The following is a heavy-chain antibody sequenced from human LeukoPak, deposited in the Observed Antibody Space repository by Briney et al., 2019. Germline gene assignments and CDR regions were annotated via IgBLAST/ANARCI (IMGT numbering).Heavy chain of an antibody. Sequence: AGGSLRLSCAASGFTFSSYAMSWVRQAPGKGLEWVSAISGSGGSTYYADSVKGRISISRDNSKNTLYLQMSSLRAEDTAVYYCVKGTYTAAHWGQGTLVTVSS. CDR2: ISGSGGST. V-gene: IGHV3-23*01. D-gene: IGHD1-14*01. CDR3: VKGTYTAAH. J-gene: IGHJ4*02. CDR1: GFTFSSYA.